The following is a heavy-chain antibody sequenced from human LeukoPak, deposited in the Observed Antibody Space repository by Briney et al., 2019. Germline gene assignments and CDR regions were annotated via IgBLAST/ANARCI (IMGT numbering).Heavy chain of an antibody. V-gene: IGHV1-69*04. Sequence: ASVKVSCKASGYTFTSYGISWVRQAPGQGLEWMGRIIPILGIANYAQKFQGRVTITADKSTSTAYMELSSLRSEDTAVYYCASPGYSSSWYVYWARGTLVTVSS. CDR2: IIPILGIA. CDR1: GYTFTSYG. D-gene: IGHD6-13*01. J-gene: IGHJ4*02. CDR3: ASPGYSSSWYVY.